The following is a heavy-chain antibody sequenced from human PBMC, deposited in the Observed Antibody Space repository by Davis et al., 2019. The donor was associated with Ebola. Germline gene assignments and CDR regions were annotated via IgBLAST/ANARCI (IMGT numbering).Heavy chain of an antibody. J-gene: IGHJ4*02. D-gene: IGHD6-19*01. V-gene: IGHV3-53*05. Sequence: GESLKISCAVSGFTVSSNHMSWVRQAPGKGLEWVSVIYDQSTAYADAVRGRFIISRDKSNNTLYLEMNSLRVDDTAVYCCATTQWLREFDNWGQGTLVTVSS. CDR1: GFTVSSNH. CDR2: IYDQST. CDR3: ATTQWLREFDN.